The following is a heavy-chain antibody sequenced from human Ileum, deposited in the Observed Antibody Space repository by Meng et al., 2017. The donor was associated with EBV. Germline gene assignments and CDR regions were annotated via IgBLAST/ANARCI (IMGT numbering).Heavy chain of an antibody. CDR2: IYNSGST. D-gene: IGHD6-19*01. Sequence: QVPLQESGPGLVKPSETLSLTCSVSGGSVSSGGNYWSWIRQPPGKGLEWIGYIYNSGSTNYNPSLKSRVTISVDTSKNQFSLKLSSVTAADTAGYYCARDGYSSGSDWGQGTLVTVSS. J-gene: IGHJ4*02. V-gene: IGHV4-61*08. CDR3: ARDGYSSGSD. CDR1: GGSVSSGGNY.